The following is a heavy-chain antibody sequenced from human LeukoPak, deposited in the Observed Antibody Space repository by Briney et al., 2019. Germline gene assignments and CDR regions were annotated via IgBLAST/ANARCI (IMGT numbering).Heavy chain of an antibody. V-gene: IGHV3-64D*06. CDR3: VKGLLYYYDSSGYYDY. J-gene: IGHJ4*02. Sequence: GSLRLSCAASGFTFSDFGMHWVRQAPGKGLEYVSAISSNGGSTYYADSVKGRFTISRDNSKNTLYLQMSSLRAEDTAVYYCVKGLLYYYDSSGYYDYWGQGTLVTVSS. D-gene: IGHD3-22*01. CDR2: ISSNGGST. CDR1: GFTFSDFG.